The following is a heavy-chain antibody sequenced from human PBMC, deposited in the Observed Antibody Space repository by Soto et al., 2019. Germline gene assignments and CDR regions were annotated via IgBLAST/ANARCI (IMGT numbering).Heavy chain of an antibody. J-gene: IGHJ6*02. CDR3: ARAVAATRRYYYYYYGMDV. V-gene: IGHV3-30*04. CDR1: GFTFSSYA. D-gene: IGHD6-19*01. CDR2: ISYDGSNK. Sequence: GESLKISCAASGFTFSSYAMHWVRQAPGKGLEWVAVISYDGSNKYYADSVKGRFTISRDNSKNTLYLQMNSLRAEDTAVYYCARAVAATRRYYYYYYGMDVWGQGTTVTVSS.